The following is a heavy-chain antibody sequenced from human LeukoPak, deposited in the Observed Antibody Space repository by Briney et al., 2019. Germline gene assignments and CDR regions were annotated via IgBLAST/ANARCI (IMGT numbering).Heavy chain of an antibody. Sequence: EGSLRLSCAASGFTFSSYVMSWVRQAPGKGLEWVSVISGSGGSTYYADSVKGRFTISRDNFKNTLYLQMNSLRAEDTAVYYCTKAGCSGGSCYSRDGMDVWGQGTTVTVSS. CDR3: TKAGCSGGSCYSRDGMDV. J-gene: IGHJ6*02. CDR2: ISGSGGST. V-gene: IGHV3-23*01. D-gene: IGHD2-15*01. CDR1: GFTFSSYV.